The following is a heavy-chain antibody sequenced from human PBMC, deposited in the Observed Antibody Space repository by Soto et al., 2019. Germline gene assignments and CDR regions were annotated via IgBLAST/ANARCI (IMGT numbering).Heavy chain of an antibody. D-gene: IGHD3-3*01. J-gene: IGHJ6*02. CDR3: AKSLRITIMYYYYGMDV. CDR2: ISGSGGST. CDR1: GFTFSSYA. V-gene: IGHV3-23*01. Sequence: GGSLRLSCAASGFTFSSYAMSWVRQAPGKGLEWVSAISGSGGSTYYADSVKGRFTISRDNAKNTLYLQMNSLRAEDTAVYYCAKSLRITIMYYYYGMDVWGQGTTVTVSS.